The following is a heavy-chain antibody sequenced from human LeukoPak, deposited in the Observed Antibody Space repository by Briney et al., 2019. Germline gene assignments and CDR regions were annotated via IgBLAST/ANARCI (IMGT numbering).Heavy chain of an antibody. CDR2: IKQDGSEK. V-gene: IGHV3-7*01. J-gene: IGHJ6*03. D-gene: IGHD5-24*01. Sequence: PGGSLRLSCAASGFTFSSYWMSWVRQAPGKGLEWVANIKQDGSEKYYVDSVKGRFTISRDNAKNSLYLQMNSLRAEDTAVYYCARARDSRDGYTKKGYYYYMDVWGKGTTVTVSS. CDR3: ARARDSRDGYTKKGYYYYMDV. CDR1: GFTFSSYW.